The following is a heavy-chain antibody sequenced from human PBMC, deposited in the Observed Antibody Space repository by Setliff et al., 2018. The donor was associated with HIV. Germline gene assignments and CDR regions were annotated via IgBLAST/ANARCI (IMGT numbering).Heavy chain of an antibody. CDR1: GYSISSGYY. V-gene: IGHV4-38-2*01. CDR2: IYHSGST. D-gene: IGHD3-22*01. CDR3: ARPGKAYDSSGYWGY. Sequence: ETLSLTCAVSGYSISSGYYWGWIRQPPGKGLEWIGSIYHSGSTYYNPSLKSRVTISVDTSKNQFSLKLSSVTAADTAVYYCARPGKAYDSSGYWGYWGQGTLVTVSS. J-gene: IGHJ4*02.